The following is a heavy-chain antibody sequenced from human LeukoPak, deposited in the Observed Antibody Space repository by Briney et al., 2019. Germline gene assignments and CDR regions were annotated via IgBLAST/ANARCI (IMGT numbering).Heavy chain of an antibody. Sequence: ASVKVSCKASGYTFTGCYMHWVRQAPGQGPEWMGWINPNSGGTNYAQKFQGRVTMTRDTSISTAYMELSRLRSDDTAVYYCATYIAARSQYYFDYWGQGTLVTVSS. CDR2: INPNSGGT. D-gene: IGHD6-13*01. CDR3: ATYIAARSQYYFDY. V-gene: IGHV1-2*02. J-gene: IGHJ4*02. CDR1: GYTFTGCY.